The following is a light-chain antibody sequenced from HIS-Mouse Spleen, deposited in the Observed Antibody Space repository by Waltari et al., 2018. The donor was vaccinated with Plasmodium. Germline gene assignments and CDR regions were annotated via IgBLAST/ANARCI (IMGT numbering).Light chain of an antibody. V-gene: IGKV3-15*01. J-gene: IGKJ3*01. CDR1: QSVSSN. Sequence: EIVMTQSPATLSVSPGERATLSCRASQSVSSNLAWYQQKPGPAPRLLNDGASTRATGIPARFSGSGSGTDVTLTISSLQSEDFAVYYCQQYNNWSFTFGPGTKVDIK. CDR3: QQYNNWSFT. CDR2: GAS.